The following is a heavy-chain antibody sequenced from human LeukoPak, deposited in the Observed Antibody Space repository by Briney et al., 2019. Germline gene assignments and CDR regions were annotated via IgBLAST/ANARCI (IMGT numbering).Heavy chain of an antibody. CDR2: IYYSGTT. Sequence: SETLSLTCTVSGGSISSSSYYWGWIRQPPGNGLEWIASIYYSGTTLYNPSLTSRVTISVGTSKNQFSLRLNSVTAADTAVYYCARQLGAYSCPFDIWGQGTKVTVSS. CDR3: ARQLGAYSCPFDI. CDR1: GGSISSSSYY. V-gene: IGHV4-39*01. J-gene: IGHJ3*02. D-gene: IGHD3-16*01.